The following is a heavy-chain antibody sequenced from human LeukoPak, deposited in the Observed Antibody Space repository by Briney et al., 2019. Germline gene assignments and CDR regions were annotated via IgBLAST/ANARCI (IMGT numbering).Heavy chain of an antibody. CDR3: AKDTSDYGDFYNWFDP. V-gene: IGHV3-9*01. Sequence: GRSLRLSCAASGFTFDDYATHWVRQAPGKGLEWVSGISWNSGSIGYADSVKGRFTISRDNAKNSLYLQMNSLRAEDTALYYCAKDTSDYGDFYNWFDPWGQGTLVTVSS. D-gene: IGHD4-17*01. J-gene: IGHJ5*02. CDR1: GFTFDDYA. CDR2: ISWNSGSI.